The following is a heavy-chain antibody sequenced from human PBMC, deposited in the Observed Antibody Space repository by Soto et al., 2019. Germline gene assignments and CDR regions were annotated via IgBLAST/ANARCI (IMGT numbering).Heavy chain of an antibody. CDR1: GFTFSSYG. Sequence: GGSLRLSCAASGFTFSSYGMHWVRQAPGKGLEWVAVIWYDGSNKYYADSVKGRFTISRDNSKNTLYLQMNSLRAEDTAVYYCARDVLASYYDFWSGYYTQDYYYYYGMDVWGQGTTVTVSS. J-gene: IGHJ6*02. CDR3: ARDVLASYYDFWSGYYTQDYYYYYGMDV. CDR2: IWYDGSNK. D-gene: IGHD3-3*01. V-gene: IGHV3-33*01.